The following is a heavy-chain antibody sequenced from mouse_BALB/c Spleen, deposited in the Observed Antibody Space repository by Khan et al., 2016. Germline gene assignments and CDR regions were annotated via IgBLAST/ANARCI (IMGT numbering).Heavy chain of an antibody. CDR3: VRRGWDY. Sequence: EVQLVESGGGLVQPKGSLKLSCAASGFTFNTYAMNWVRQAPGKGLEWVARIRSKSNNYATYYADSVKDRFTISRDDSQSMLYLQMNNLKTEDPGMCYCVRRGWDYWGQGTSVTVSS. V-gene: IGHV10-1*02. CDR1: GFTFNTYA. J-gene: IGHJ4*01. CDR2: IRSKSNNYAT.